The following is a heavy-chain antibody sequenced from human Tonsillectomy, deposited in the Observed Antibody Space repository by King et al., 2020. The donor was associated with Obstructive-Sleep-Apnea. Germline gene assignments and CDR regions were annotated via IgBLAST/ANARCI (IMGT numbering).Heavy chain of an antibody. V-gene: IGHV3-30-3*01. J-gene: IGHJ2*01. CDR2: ISLDGSNK. Sequence: QLVQSGGGVVQPGRSLRLSWAASGFTFDTYALHWVRQAPGKGLEWVAAISLDGSNKNYADSVKGRFIISRDNSKYTLYLQMNSLRFEDTAVYYCARVRVAHGDFPLWGRGTLVTVSS. D-gene: IGHD3-10*01. CDR3: ARVRVAHGDFPL. CDR1: GFTFDTYA.